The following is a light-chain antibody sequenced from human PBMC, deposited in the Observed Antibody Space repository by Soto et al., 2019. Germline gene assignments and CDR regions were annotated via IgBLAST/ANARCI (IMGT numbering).Light chain of an antibody. V-gene: IGKV3-15*01. CDR2: DTS. CDR3: QPYNNWPLT. CDR1: QGIGDT. Sequence: EVVMRQSPATLSVSPGAGAPLSCRASQGIGDTLAWYQHNPGQTPRPLIYDTSTRATGAPTRFSGSRSGAEFTLTINSLQSEDFAVYYCQPYNNWPLTFGGGTKVDIK. J-gene: IGKJ4*01.